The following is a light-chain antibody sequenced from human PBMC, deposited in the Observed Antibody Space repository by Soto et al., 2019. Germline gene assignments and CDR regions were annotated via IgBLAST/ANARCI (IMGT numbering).Light chain of an antibody. V-gene: IGKV3-11*01. CDR3: QHGSDWPPFT. Sequence: EIVLTQSPASLSLSPGERATLSCRASQSVNSNLAWYQHKPGQAPRLLMYDASNRATGIPARFSGSGSGTDFTLTVSSLEPEDFAVYYCQHGSDWPPFTFGQGTRLE. CDR1: QSVNSN. J-gene: IGKJ5*01. CDR2: DAS.